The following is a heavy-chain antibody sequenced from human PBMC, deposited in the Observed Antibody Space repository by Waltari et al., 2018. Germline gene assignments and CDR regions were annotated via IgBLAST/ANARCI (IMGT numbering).Heavy chain of an antibody. CDR2: INPNSGGT. V-gene: IGHV1-2*02. D-gene: IGHD3-10*01. J-gene: IGHJ6*03. CDR1: GYTFTGYY. Sequence: QVQLVQSGAEVKKPGASVKVPCKASGYTFTGYYMTWVGQAPGQGLEWMGWINPNSGGTNYAQKFQGRVTMTRDTSISTAYMELSRLRSDDTAVYYCARTPGSGYYYYYMDVWGKGTTVTVSS. CDR3: ARTPGSGYYYYYMDV.